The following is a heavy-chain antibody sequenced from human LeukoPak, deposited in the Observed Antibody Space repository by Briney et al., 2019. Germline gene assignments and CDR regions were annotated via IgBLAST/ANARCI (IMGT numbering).Heavy chain of an antibody. Sequence: SETLSLTCAVYGVSLSGYYWSWIRQHPGKGLEWIGYIYYSGSTYYNPSLKSRVTISVDTSKNQFSLKLSSVTAADTAVYYCARGQYYDSSGYYYLGNAFDIWGQGTMVTVSS. D-gene: IGHD3-22*01. V-gene: IGHV4-31*11. CDR1: GVSLSGYY. J-gene: IGHJ3*02. CDR2: IYYSGST. CDR3: ARGQYYDSSGYYYLGNAFDI.